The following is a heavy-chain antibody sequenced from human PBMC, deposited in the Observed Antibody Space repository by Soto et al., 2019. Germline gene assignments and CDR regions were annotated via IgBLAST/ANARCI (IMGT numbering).Heavy chain of an antibody. CDR2: IYYSGST. Sequence: PLETLSLTCTVSGGSISSYYWSWIRQPPGKGLEWIGYIYYSGSTNYNPSLKSRVTISVDTSKNQFSLKLSSVTAADTAVYYCARGEIHYDILTGYYLAYFDYWGQGTPVTVSS. CDR3: ARGEIHYDILTGYYLAYFDY. CDR1: GGSISSYY. J-gene: IGHJ4*02. V-gene: IGHV4-59*01. D-gene: IGHD3-9*01.